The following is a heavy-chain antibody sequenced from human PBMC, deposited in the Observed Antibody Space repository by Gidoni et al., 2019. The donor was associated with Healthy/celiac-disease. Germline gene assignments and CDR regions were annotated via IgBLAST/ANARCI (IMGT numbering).Heavy chain of an antibody. J-gene: IGHJ2*01. CDR1: GFSFDDYA. V-gene: IGHV3-9*01. D-gene: IGHD1-1*01. CDR3: AKDSLDYWYFDL. CDR2: ISWNSGSI. Sequence: LVESGVGLVQPGRSLRLSCAASGFSFDDYAMHWVRQAPGKGLEWVSGISWNSGSIGYADSVKGRFTISRDNAKNSLYLQMNSLRAEDTALYYCAKDSLDYWYFDLWGRGTLVTVSS.